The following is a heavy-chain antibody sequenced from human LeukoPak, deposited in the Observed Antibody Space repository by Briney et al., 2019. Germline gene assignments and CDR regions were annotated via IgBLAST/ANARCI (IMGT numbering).Heavy chain of an antibody. CDR1: GGSISSSSYC. D-gene: IGHD3-22*01. CDR2: IYYSGST. Sequence: SETLSLTCTVSGGSISSSSYCWGWIRQPPGKGLEWIGSIYYSGSTYYNPSLKSRVTISVDTSKNQFSLKLSSVTAADTAVYYCARRNYYDSSGYFDYWGQGTLVTVSS. V-gene: IGHV4-39*01. J-gene: IGHJ4*02. CDR3: ARRNYYDSSGYFDY.